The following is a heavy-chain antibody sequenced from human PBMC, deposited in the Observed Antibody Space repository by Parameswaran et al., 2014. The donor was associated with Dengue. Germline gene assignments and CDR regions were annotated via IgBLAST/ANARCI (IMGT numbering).Heavy chain of an antibody. CDR3: ARRAAIISLNYFDY. CDR2: IHYSGST. D-gene: IGHD5-24*01. V-gene: IGHV4-39*01. Sequence: WIRQPPGKGLDWIGSIHYSGSTYYNPSLKSRISISIDTSKKQFSLKLNSVTAADMAVFYCARRAAIISLNYFDYWGQGTLVTVSS. J-gene: IGHJ4*02.